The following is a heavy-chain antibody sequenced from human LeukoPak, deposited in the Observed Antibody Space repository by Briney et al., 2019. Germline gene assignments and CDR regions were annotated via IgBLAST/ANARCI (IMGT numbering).Heavy chain of an antibody. CDR1: GYTFTSYG. J-gene: IGHJ5*02. Sequence: ASVKVSCKASGYTFTSYGISWVRQAPGQGLEWMGWISAYNGNTNYAQKLQGRVTMTTDTSTSTAYMELRSLRSDDTAVYYCARAKIGPNYYGSGSYVGSVGGNWFDPWGQGTLVTVSS. V-gene: IGHV1-18*01. CDR2: ISAYNGNT. D-gene: IGHD3-10*01. CDR3: ARAKIGPNYYGSGSYVGSVGGNWFDP.